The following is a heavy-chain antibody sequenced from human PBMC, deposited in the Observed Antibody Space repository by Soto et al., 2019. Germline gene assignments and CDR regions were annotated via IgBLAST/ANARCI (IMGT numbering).Heavy chain of an antibody. J-gene: IGHJ6*02. CDR1: GGTFSSYA. D-gene: IGHD3-3*01. CDR2: IIPIFGTA. V-gene: IGHV1-69*06. CDR3: ARCTLEWSPWSSIYYGMDV. Sequence: QVQLVQSGAEVKKPGSSVKVSCKASGGTFSSYATSWVRQAPGQGLEWMGGIIPIFGTANYAQKFQGRVTITADKTTSTAYMELSSLRSEDTAVYYCARCTLEWSPWSSIYYGMDVWGQGTTVTVSS.